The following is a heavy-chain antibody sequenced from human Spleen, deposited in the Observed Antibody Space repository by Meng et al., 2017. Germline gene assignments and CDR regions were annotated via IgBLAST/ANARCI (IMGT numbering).Heavy chain of an antibody. CDR3: AREDVVVVADAFDV. V-gene: IGHV3-33*01. J-gene: IGHJ3*01. CDR1: GFTFSSYG. D-gene: IGHD2-15*01. CDR2: IWYDGSNK. Sequence: GESLKISCAASGFTFSSYGMHWVRQAPGKGLEWVAVIWYDGSNKYYADSVKGRFTISRDNSKNTLYLQMNSLRAEDTAMYYCAREDVVVVADAFDVWGQGTMVTVSS.